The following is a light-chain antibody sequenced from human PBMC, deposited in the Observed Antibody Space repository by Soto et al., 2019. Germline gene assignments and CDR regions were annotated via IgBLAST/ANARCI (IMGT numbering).Light chain of an antibody. CDR3: MQGTHQTRIP. J-gene: IGKJ2*01. CDR2: KVS. CDR1: QSLVYSDGNTY. Sequence: DVVMTRSPLSLPVTLGQPASISCRSSQSLVYSDGNTYLNWFQQRPGQSPRRLIYKVSNRDSGVPDRFSGSGSGTDFTLKISRVEAEDVGVYYCMQGTHQTRIPFGQGTKLEIK. V-gene: IGKV2-30*01.